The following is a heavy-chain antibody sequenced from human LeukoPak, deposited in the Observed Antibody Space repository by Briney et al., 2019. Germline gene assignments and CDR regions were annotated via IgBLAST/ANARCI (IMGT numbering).Heavy chain of an antibody. V-gene: IGHV3-11*01. D-gene: IGHD5-12*01. CDR1: GFTFTNYW. J-gene: IGHJ4*02. Sequence: GGSLRLSCVASGFTFTNYWMNWIRQAPGKGLEWVSYISSSGSTIYYADSVKGRFTISRDNAKNSLYLQMNSLRAGDTAVYYCARRGYSGLLDYWGQGTLVTVSS. CDR3: ARRGYSGLLDY. CDR2: ISSSGSTI.